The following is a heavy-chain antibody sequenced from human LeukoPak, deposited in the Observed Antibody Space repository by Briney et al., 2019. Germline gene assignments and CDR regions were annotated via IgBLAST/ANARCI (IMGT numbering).Heavy chain of an antibody. CDR1: GYTFTSYA. V-gene: IGHV1-3*04. CDR2: INTGNGNT. D-gene: IGHD3-22*01. CDR3: ARVPLSDPSGHYYPH. J-gene: IGHJ1*01. Sequence: GASVKVSCKASGYTFTSYAMHWVRQAPRQSPEWMGWINTGNGNTKSSQKFQDRVTLTRDTSASTAYMELNSLSSEDTAVYYCARVPLSDPSGHYYPHWGQGTLVTVSS.